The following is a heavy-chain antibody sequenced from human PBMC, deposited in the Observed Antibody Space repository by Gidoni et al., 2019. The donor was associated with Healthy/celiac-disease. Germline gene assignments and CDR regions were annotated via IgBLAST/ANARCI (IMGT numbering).Heavy chain of an antibody. J-gene: IGHJ4*02. CDR3: AKGRHYYDSSGYSY. D-gene: IGHD3-22*01. V-gene: IGHV3-9*01. CDR1: GFTFDDYA. Sequence: EVQLVESGGGLVQPGRSLRLSCAASGFTFDDYAMHWVRQAPGKGLEWVSGISWNSGSIGYADSVKGRFTISRDNAKNSLYLQMNSLRAEDTALYYCAKGRHYYDSSGYSYWGQGTLVTVSS. CDR2: ISWNSGSI.